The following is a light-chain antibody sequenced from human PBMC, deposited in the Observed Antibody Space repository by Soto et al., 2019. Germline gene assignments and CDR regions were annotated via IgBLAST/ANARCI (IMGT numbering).Light chain of an antibody. CDR1: QSLVYADGNTY. V-gene: IGKV2-30*01. CDR3: MQTAHWPYT. Sequence: DVVMTQSPLSLPVTLGQSASISCTSSQSLVYADGNTYLNWLQQRPGQSPRRLIYKVFNRDSGVPDRFSGSASGSEFTLTISRVEAEDIGVYYCMQTAHWPYTFGRGTKVAIK. CDR2: KVF. J-gene: IGKJ2*01.